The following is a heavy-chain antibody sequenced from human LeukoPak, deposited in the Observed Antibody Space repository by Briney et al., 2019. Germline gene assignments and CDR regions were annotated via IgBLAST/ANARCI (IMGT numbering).Heavy chain of an antibody. CDR2: INPSGGST. V-gene: IGHV1-46*01. J-gene: IGHJ3*02. CDR1: GYTFTSYY. D-gene: IGHD3-22*01. Sequence: ASVNVSCKASGYTFTSYYMHWVRQAPGQGLEWMGIINPSGGSTSYAQKFQGRVTMTRDTSTSTVYMELSSLRSEDTAVYYCARERSYDSSGYPHFDAFDIWGQGTMVTVSS. CDR3: ARERSYDSSGYPHFDAFDI.